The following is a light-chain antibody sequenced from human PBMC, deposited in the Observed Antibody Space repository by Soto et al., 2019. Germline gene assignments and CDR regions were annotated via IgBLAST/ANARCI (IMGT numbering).Light chain of an antibody. CDR3: FSNGGSYV. J-gene: IGLJ1*01. CDR2: EVS. CDR1: SSDVGSYNL. Sequence: QSALTQPASVSGSPGQSITISCTRTSSDVGSYNLVSWYQQHPGKAPKVMIYEVSKRPSGVSNRFSGSKSGNTASLTISGLQAEDDADYYCFSNGGSYVFGTGTKLTVL. V-gene: IGLV2-23*02.